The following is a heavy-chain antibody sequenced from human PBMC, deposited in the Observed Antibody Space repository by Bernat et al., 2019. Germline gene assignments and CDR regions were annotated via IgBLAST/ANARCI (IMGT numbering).Heavy chain of an antibody. V-gene: IGHV4-59*01. Sequence: QVQLQESGPGLVKPSETLSLTCTVSGGSISSYYWSWIRQPPGKGLEWIGYIYYSGSTNYNPSLKSRITISIDTSKNQFSLKLSSVTAADTAVYYCARGNYIWGSYLDYWGQGTLVTVSS. CDR2: IYYSGST. CDR3: ARGNYIWGSYLDY. D-gene: IGHD3-16*02. J-gene: IGHJ4*02. CDR1: GGSISSYY.